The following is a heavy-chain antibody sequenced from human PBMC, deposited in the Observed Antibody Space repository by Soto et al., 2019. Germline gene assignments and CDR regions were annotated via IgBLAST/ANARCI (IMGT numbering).Heavy chain of an antibody. CDR2: IYYSGST. J-gene: IGHJ4*02. Sequence: LSLTCTVSGGSISSSSYYWGWIRQPPGKGLEWIGSIYYSGSTYYNPSLKSRVTISVDTSKNQFSLKLSSVTAADTAVYYCARRPVLRYFDSWGQGTLVTVSS. V-gene: IGHV4-39*01. CDR1: GGSISSSSYY. D-gene: IGHD3-9*01. CDR3: ARRPVLRYFDS.